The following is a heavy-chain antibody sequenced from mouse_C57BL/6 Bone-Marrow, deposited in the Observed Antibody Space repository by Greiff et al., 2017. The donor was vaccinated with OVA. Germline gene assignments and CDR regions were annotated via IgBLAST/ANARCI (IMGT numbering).Heavy chain of an antibody. J-gene: IGHJ2*01. CDR2: IWSGGST. D-gene: IGHD2-1*01. Sequence: QVQLQQSGPGLVQPSQSLSITCTVSGFSLTSYGVHWVRQSPGKGLEWLGVIWSGGSTDYNAAFISRLSISKDNSKSQVFFKMNSLQADDTAIYYCARNPDLLPVFDYWGQGTTLTVSS. V-gene: IGHV2-2*01. CDR3: ARNPDLLPVFDY. CDR1: GFSLTSYG.